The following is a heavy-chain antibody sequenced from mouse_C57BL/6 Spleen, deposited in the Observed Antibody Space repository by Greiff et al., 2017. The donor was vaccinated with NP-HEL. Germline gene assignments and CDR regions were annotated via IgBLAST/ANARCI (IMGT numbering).Heavy chain of an antibody. CDR2: IYPGSGST. CDR3: ARYGTGTGDFDY. CDR1: GYTFTSYW. Sequence: VQLQQSGAELVKPGASVKMSCKASGYTFTSYWITWVKQRPGQGLEWIGDIYPGSGSTNYNEKFKSKATLTVDTSSSTAYMQLSSLTSEDSAVYYCARYGTGTGDFDYWGQGTTLTVSS. D-gene: IGHD4-1*01. J-gene: IGHJ2*01. V-gene: IGHV1-55*01.